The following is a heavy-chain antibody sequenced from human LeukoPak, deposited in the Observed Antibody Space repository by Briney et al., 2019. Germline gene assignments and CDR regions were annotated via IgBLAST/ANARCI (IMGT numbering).Heavy chain of an antibody. CDR2: ISDSGGST. Sequence: GGSLRLSCVASGFTFSDYAMSWVRQAPGKGLEWVSGISDSGGSTYYTDSVKGRCTISRDNSKNTVFLQMNNLKAEDTAVYFCARHDSFIPYWGQGTLVTVTS. J-gene: IGHJ4*02. CDR3: ARHDSFIPY. D-gene: IGHD3-16*02. V-gene: IGHV3-23*01. CDR1: GFTFSDYA.